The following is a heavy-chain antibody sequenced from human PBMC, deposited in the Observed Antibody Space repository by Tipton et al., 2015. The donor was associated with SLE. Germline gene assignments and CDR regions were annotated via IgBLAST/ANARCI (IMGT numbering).Heavy chain of an antibody. J-gene: IGHJ2*01. CDR1: GFTVSSNY. CDR3: AKEGSLARGDWYFDL. D-gene: IGHD1-26*01. V-gene: IGHV3-53*05. CDR2: IYSGGST. Sequence: SLRLSCAASGFTVSSNYMSWVRQAPGKGLEWVSVIYSGGSTYYADSVKGRFTISRDNSKNTLYLQMNSLRAEDTAVYYCAKEGSLARGDWYFDLWGRGTLVTVSS.